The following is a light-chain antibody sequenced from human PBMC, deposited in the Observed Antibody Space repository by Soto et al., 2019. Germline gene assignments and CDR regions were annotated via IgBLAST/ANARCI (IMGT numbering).Light chain of an antibody. CDR2: DAS. J-gene: IGKJ5*01. CDR1: QDISTY. V-gene: IGKV1-33*01. CDR3: QQFEDFPRAII. Sequence: DIQMTQSPSSLSASVGVRVTITCQASQDISTYLNWYQQKPGKAPKLLIYDASNLETGVPSRFSGSGSGTDFTFTISSLQPEDIATYYCQQFEDFPRAIIFGQGTRLEIK.